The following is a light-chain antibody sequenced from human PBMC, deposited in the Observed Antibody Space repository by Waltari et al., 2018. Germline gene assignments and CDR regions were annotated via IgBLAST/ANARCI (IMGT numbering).Light chain of an antibody. CDR2: KIS. CDR3: MQTTHWPRT. J-gene: IGKJ2*01. Sequence: DVVMTRSPLSLSVTLEQPASISCKSSQSLVHSDGKTYLNWFHQRPGQSPRRLIYKISNRESGVPDRFSGSGSGTDFTLTINRVEAEDVGVYYCMQTTHWPRTFGQGTKLEIK. CDR1: QSLVHSDGKTY. V-gene: IGKV2-30*02.